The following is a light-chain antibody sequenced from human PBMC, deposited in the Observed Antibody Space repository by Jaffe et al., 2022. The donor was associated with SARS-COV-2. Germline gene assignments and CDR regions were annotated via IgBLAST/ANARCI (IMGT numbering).Light chain of an antibody. CDR2: SNN. Sequence: QSVLTQPPSASGTPGQRVTISCSGSSSNIGSYTVNWYLQLPGTTPKLLIYSNNQRPSGVPDRFSGSKSGTSASLAISGLQSGDEADYYCAAWDDSLNGVVFGGGTKLTVL. V-gene: IGLV1-44*01. CDR1: SSNIGSYT. J-gene: IGLJ2*01. CDR3: AAWDDSLNGVV.